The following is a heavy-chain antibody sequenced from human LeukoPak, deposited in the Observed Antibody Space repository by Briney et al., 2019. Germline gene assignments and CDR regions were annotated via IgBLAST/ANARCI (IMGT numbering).Heavy chain of an antibody. CDR1: RLIFSSYW. V-gene: IGHV3-74*01. Sequence: GGSLRLSCAASRLIFSSYWMHWVRQAPGKGLVWVSRINSDGSSTIYAGSVKGRFTISRDYAKNTVYLQMNSLRVDDTAVYYCAGHYGSGRYHYYYMDVWGRGTTVTVSS. CDR3: AGHYGSGRYHYYYMDV. J-gene: IGHJ6*03. CDR2: INSDGSST. D-gene: IGHD3-10*01.